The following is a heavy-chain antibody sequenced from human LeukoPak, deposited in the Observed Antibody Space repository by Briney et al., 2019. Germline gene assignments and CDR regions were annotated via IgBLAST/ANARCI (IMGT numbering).Heavy chain of an antibody. CDR1: GGSISSGSYY. V-gene: IGHV4-61*02. Sequence: PSETLSLTCTVSGGSISSGSYYWSWIRQPAGKGLEWIGRIYTSGSTNYNPSLKSRVTISVDTSKNQFSLKLSSVTVADTAVYYCARDGIAARPDYYYYMDVWGKGTTVTVSS. CDR2: IYTSGST. CDR3: ARDGIAARPDYYYYMDV. J-gene: IGHJ6*03. D-gene: IGHD6-6*01.